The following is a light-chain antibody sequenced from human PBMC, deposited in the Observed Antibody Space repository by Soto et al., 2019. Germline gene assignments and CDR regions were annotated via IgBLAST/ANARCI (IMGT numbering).Light chain of an antibody. CDR1: QSVSSNY. Sequence: EIVLTQSPGTLSLSPGERATLSCRASQSVSSNYLAWYQQKPGQAPRLLIYGASNRATGIPDRCSGSGSGTDFTLTISSLEPEEFAVYYCQQYGSSPPITFGQGTRLEIK. J-gene: IGKJ5*01. V-gene: IGKV3-20*01. CDR2: GAS. CDR3: QQYGSSPPIT.